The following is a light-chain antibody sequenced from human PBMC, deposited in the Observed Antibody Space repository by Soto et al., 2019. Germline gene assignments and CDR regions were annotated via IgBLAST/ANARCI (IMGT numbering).Light chain of an antibody. V-gene: IGKV1-27*01. CDR3: QKYNSAPLT. Sequence: DVQMTQSPSSLSAFVGDRVTITCRASQGIAPYLAWFQQKPGKVPKLLIYATSTLQSGVPSRFSGSESETDFNLTINSLQPEDVGTYYFQKYNSAPLTFGGETKVEIK. CDR2: ATS. J-gene: IGKJ4*01. CDR1: QGIAPY.